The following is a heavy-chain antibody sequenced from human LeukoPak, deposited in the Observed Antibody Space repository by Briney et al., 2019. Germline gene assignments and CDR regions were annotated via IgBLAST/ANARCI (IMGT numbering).Heavy chain of an antibody. CDR2: ITRMSDYI. J-gene: IGHJ5*02. CDR1: GFTFSSYS. Sequence: GGSLRLSCEASGFTFSSYSMNWVRQAPGKGLEWVSSITRMSDYIYYADSVKGRFTISRDNAKNSLYLQMNSLRAEDTAVYYCARVGGSGVLRVNWLDPWGQGTLVTVSS. CDR3: ARVGGSGVLRVNWLDP. V-gene: IGHV3-21*01. D-gene: IGHD3-10*01.